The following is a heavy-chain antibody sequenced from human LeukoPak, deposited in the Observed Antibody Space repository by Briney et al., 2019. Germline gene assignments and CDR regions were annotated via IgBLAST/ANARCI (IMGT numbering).Heavy chain of an antibody. J-gene: IGHJ5*02. D-gene: IGHD2-8*01. V-gene: IGHV1-69*13. CDR2: IIPIFGTA. Sequence: GASVKVSCKASGGTFSSYAISWVRQAPGQGLEWMGGIIPIFGTANYAQKFQGRVTITADESTSTAYMELGSLRSEDTAVYYCARDRGDIVLMVYGNNWFDPWGQGTLVTVSS. CDR1: GGTFSSYA. CDR3: ARDRGDIVLMVYGNNWFDP.